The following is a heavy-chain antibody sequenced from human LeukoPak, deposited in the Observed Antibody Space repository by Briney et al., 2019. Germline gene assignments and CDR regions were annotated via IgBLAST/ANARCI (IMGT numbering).Heavy chain of an antibody. D-gene: IGHD5-24*01. CDR3: ARDLDDYNTVPPVFQH. Sequence: SVKVSCKASGGTFSSYAISWVRQAPGQGLEWMGGIIPIFGTANYAQKFQGRVTITADESTSTAYMELSSLRVEDTAVYYCARDLDDYNTVPPVFQHWGQGTLVTVSS. CDR1: GGTFSSYA. V-gene: IGHV1-69*01. CDR2: IIPIFGTA. J-gene: IGHJ1*01.